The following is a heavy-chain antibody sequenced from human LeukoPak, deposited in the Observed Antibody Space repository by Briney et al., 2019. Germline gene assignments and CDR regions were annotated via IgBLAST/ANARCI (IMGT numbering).Heavy chain of an antibody. CDR3: ARERGERKYSSSWSPTLVWY. CDR1: GYTFTGYY. D-gene: IGHD6-13*01. V-gene: IGHV1-2*02. J-gene: IGHJ4*02. CDR2: INPNSGGT. Sequence: ASVKVSCKASGYTFTGYYMHWVRQAPGQGLEWMGWINPNSGGTNYAQKFQGRVTMTRDTSISTAYMELSRLRSDDTAVYYCARERGERKYSSSWSPTLVWYWGQGTLVTVSS.